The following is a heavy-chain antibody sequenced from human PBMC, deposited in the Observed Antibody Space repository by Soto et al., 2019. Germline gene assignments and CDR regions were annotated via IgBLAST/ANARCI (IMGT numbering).Heavy chain of an antibody. Sequence: SVKVSCKTSGYTFSSIGISWVRQAPGQGLEWMGGIIPIFGTANYAQKFQGRVTITADESTSTAYMELSSLRSEDTAVYYCARAGAALVVGLLRSYGMDVWGQGTTVTVSS. J-gene: IGHJ6*02. D-gene: IGHD2-15*01. CDR3: ARAGAALVVGLLRSYGMDV. CDR2: IIPIFGTA. V-gene: IGHV1-69*13. CDR1: GYTFSSIG.